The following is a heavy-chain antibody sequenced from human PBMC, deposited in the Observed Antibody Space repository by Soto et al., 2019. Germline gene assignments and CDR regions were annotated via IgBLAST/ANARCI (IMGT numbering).Heavy chain of an antibody. CDR3: GRVMRSLLSITALDT. J-gene: IGHJ5*02. V-gene: IGHV1-46*01. D-gene: IGHD3-10*01. CDR1: GYTFTRDQ. CDR2: IDPSGGKT. Sequence: ASVKVSCKASGYTFTRDQIHWVRQAPGQGLEWMGMIDPSGGKTNYAQKFQGRVTMTRDTSTSTVYMALSSLRSEDTAIYFCGRVMRSLLSITALDTWGQGTRVTVPQ.